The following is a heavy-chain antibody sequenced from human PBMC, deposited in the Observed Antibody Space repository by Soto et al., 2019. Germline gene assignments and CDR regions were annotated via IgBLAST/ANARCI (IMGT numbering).Heavy chain of an antibody. J-gene: IGHJ4*02. V-gene: IGHV1-69*01. Sequence: QVQLVQSGAEVKKPGSSVKVSCKASGGTFSSYAISWVRQAPGQRLEWMGGIIPIFGTANYAQKFQGSVTITADESTSTAYMELSSLRSEDTAVYYCARSGPFSLDYFDYWGQGTLVTVSS. CDR3: ARSGPFSLDYFDY. CDR1: GGTFSSYA. CDR2: IIPIFGTA.